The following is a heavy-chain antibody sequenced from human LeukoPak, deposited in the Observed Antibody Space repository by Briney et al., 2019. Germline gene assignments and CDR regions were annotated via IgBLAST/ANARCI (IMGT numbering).Heavy chain of an antibody. Sequence: GGSLRLSCAASGFIFSSYSMNWVRQAPGKGLEWVSSISSSSTYIYYADSVKGRFTISSDNSKNTLYLQMNSLRAEDTAVYYCARDSYYDSSGYYLEYWGQGTLVTVSS. V-gene: IGHV3-21*01. D-gene: IGHD3-22*01. CDR3: ARDSYYDSSGYYLEY. J-gene: IGHJ4*02. CDR1: GFIFSSYS. CDR2: ISSSSTYI.